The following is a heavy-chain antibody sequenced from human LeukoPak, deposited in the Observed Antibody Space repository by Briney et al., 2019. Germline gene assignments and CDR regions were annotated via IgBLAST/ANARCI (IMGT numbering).Heavy chain of an antibody. Sequence: AGGSLRLSCAASGFTFSDYYMSWIRQAPGKGLEWVSYISSSGSTIYYADSVKGRFTISGDNAKNSLYLQMNSLRAEDTALYYCAKYAYCSGGSCRGGFDYWGQGTLVTVSS. V-gene: IGHV3-11*01. CDR1: GFTFSDYY. J-gene: IGHJ4*02. CDR3: AKYAYCSGGSCRGGFDY. CDR2: ISSSGSTI. D-gene: IGHD2-15*01.